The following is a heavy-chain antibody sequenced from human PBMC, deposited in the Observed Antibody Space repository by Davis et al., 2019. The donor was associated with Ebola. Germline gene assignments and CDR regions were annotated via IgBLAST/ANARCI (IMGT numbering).Heavy chain of an antibody. CDR3: ARGEDPHCGDFLVGC. D-gene: IGHD4-17*01. V-gene: IGHV3-33*01. J-gene: IGHJ4*02. CDR2: IWCDGSST. Sequence: PGGSLRLSCTASGFTFSSYALHWVRQAPGKGLEWVAVIWCDGSSTYYADSVKGRFSISRDNSNNTMYLQMNSLRGEDTAVYYCARGEDPHCGDFLVGCWGLGTLVTVSS. CDR1: GFTFSSYA.